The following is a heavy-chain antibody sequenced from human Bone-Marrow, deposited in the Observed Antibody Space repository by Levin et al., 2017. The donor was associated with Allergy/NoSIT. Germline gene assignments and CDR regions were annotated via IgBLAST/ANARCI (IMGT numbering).Heavy chain of an antibody. CDR3: ARESQYHFWSGQSRRYGMDV. Sequence: SVKVSCKASGGTFGSYGLSWVRQAPGQGLEWMGRIIPIVGIAKYAQGFQGRVTMTADTFTSTAYMELSSLGSEDTAVYYCARESQYHFWSGQSRRYGMDVWGQGTTVTVSS. D-gene: IGHD3-3*01. CDR1: GGTFGSYG. J-gene: IGHJ6*02. CDR2: IIPIVGIA. V-gene: IGHV1-69*04.